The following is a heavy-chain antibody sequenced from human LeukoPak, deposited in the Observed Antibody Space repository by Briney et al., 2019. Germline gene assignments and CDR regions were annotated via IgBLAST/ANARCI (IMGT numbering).Heavy chain of an antibody. V-gene: IGHV3-21*01. CDR3: ARDLSVAGRTYYFDY. CDR2: ISSSSSYI. D-gene: IGHD6-19*01. CDR1: GFTFSSYS. J-gene: IGHJ4*02. Sequence: PGGSLRLSCAASGFTFSSYSMNWVRQAPGKGLEWVSSISSSSSYIYYAYSVKGRFTISRDNAKNSLYLQMNSLRAEDTAVYYCARDLSVAGRTYYFDYWGQGTLVTVSS.